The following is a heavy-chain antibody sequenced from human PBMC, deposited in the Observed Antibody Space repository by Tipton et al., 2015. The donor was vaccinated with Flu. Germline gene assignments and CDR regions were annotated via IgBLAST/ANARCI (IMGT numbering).Heavy chain of an antibody. V-gene: IGHV3-7*01. CDR2: INQDGNEK. CDR1: GFTFSNYW. J-gene: IGHJ4*02. CDR3: TRRLVED. Sequence: GSLRLSCAASGFTFSNYWMGWVRQAPGKGLEWVASINQDGNEKYSVDSLEGRFTVSRDNAKNSVFLQMNNLRVEDTAVYYCTRRLVEDWGQGTHVTVSS.